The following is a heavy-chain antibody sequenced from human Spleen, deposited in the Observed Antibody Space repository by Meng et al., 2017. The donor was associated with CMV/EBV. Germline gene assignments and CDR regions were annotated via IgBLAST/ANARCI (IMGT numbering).Heavy chain of an antibody. CDR3: ARGGYSSSSSRFYWFDP. CDR2: SKNKANSYTT. Sequence: FSDSYKDWVRQAPGKGLEWIGRSKNKANSYTTEYAASVKGRFTISRDDSENSLHLQMNSLKTDDTAVYYCARGGYSSSSSRFYWFDPWGQGTLVTVSS. J-gene: IGHJ5*02. D-gene: IGHD6-6*01. V-gene: IGHV3-72*01. CDR1: FSDSY.